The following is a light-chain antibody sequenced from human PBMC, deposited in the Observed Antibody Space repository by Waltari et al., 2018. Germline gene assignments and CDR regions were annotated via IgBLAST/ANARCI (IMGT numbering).Light chain of an antibody. CDR2: SDS. V-gene: IGLV3-21*04. CDR3: QVWDSSSVYV. J-gene: IGLJ1*01. Sequence: SYVLTQPPSVSVAPGKTARITCGGNNIGSKSVHWYQQKPGQAPVLVIDSDSDRPSGIPGRFSGSNSGNTATLSVSRVEAGDEAVYYCQVWDSSSVYVFGSGTKVTVL. CDR1: NIGSKS.